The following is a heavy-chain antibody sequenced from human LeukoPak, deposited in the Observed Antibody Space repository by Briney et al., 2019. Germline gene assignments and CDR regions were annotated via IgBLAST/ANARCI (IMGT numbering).Heavy chain of an antibody. V-gene: IGHV4-59*01. CDR3: ARDNLGGHYYYGMDV. Sequence: PSETLSLTCTVSGGSISSYYWSWIRQPPGKGLEWIGYIYYSGSTNYNPSLKSRVTISVDTSKNQFSLKLSSVTAADTAVYYCARDNLGGHYYYGMDVWGQGTTVTVSS. D-gene: IGHD4-23*01. J-gene: IGHJ6*02. CDR2: IYYSGST. CDR1: GGSISSYY.